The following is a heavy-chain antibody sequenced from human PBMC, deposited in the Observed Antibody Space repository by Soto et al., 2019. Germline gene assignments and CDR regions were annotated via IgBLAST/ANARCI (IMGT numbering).Heavy chain of an antibody. CDR2: IYYSGST. CDR3: ARVCLNWFDP. D-gene: IGHD3-16*01. CDR1: GRSVSSGSYY. Sequence: SETLSLTCTVSGRSVSSGSYYWSWIRQPPGKGLEWIGYIYYSGSTNYNPSLKSRVTISVDTSKNQFSLKLSSVTAADTAVYYCARVCLNWFDPWGQGTLVTVSS. V-gene: IGHV4-61*01. J-gene: IGHJ5*02.